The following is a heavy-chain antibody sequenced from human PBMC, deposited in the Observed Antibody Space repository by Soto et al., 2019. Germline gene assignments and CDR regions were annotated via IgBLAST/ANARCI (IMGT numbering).Heavy chain of an antibody. Sequence: GGSLRLSCAASGFTFSGYIMNWVRQAPGMGLEWVSSISLNSIHIYYADTAKGRFTISRDNAKNSLYLQMNSLRAEDTAVYYCARSLDEGSGQGDFDFWGKGPLVTVSS. CDR2: ISLNSIHI. V-gene: IGHV3-21*06. CDR1: GFTFSGYI. D-gene: IGHD1-1*01. CDR3: ARSLDEGSGQGDFDF. J-gene: IGHJ4*02.